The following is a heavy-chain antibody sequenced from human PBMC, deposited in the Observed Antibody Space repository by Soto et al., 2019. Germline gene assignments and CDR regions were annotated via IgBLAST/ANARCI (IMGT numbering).Heavy chain of an antibody. Sequence: QITLNESGPTVVRPTETLTLTCRFSGFSLTTSGVGVGWISQSPGKAPEWFALIYWDDDKRYSASLKSRLTITKDTSKNQVVLTVSDLDPTDTATYYCAHRVLRTVFGLVTTTAIYFDFWGQGTPVAVSS. J-gene: IGHJ4*02. D-gene: IGHD3-3*01. CDR2: IYWDDDK. CDR3: AHRVLRTVFGLVTTTAIYFDF. V-gene: IGHV2-5*02. CDR1: GFSLTTSGVG.